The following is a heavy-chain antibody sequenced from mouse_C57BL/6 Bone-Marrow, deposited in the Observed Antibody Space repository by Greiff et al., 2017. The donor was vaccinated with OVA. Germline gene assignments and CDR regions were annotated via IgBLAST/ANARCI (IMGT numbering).Heavy chain of an antibody. D-gene: IGHD1-1*01. CDR2: IHPNSGST. CDR1: GYTFTSYW. J-gene: IGHJ1*03. V-gene: IGHV1-64*01. Sequence: QVQLKQPGAELVKPGASVKLSCKASGYTFTSYWMHWVKQRPGQGLEWIGMIHPNSGSTNYNEKFKSKATLTVDKSSSTAYMQLSSLTSEDSAVYYCARKYYYGSSYDWYFDVWGTGTTVTVSS. CDR3: ARKYYYGSSYDWYFDV.